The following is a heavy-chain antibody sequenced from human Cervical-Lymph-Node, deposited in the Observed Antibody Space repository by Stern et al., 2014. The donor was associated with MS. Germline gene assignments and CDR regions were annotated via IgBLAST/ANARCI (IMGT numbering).Heavy chain of an antibody. J-gene: IGHJ4*02. Sequence: QLVQSGPEVKRPGESLKISCQASGYTFTSYWIGWVRQMPGKGLEWIAIIFPGGSDIRYSPSFQGPVTISADKSSSTAYLQWNNLKASDTAIYYCARQRYFDYWGQGTLVTVSS. V-gene: IGHV5-51*01. CDR1: GYTFTSYW. CDR2: IFPGGSDI. CDR3: ARQRYFDY.